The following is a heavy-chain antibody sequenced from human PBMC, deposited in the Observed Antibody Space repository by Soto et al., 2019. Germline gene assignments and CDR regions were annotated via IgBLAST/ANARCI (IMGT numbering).Heavy chain of an antibody. CDR2: IYYSGST. J-gene: IGHJ4*02. D-gene: IGHD2-2*01. CDR1: GGSISSSSYY. Sequence: SETLSLTCTVSGGSISSSSYYWGWIRQPPGKGLEWIGYIYYSGSTNYNPSLKSRVTISVATSKNQFSLKLSSVTAADTAVYYFARGEERVAMPPGYWGQGTLVTVSS. V-gene: IGHV4-39*07. CDR3: ARGEERVAMPPGY.